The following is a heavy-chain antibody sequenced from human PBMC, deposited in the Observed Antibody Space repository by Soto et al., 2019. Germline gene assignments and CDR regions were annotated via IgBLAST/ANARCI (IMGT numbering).Heavy chain of an antibody. CDR2: IYYSGST. Sequence: QLQLQESGPGLVKPSETLSLTCTVSGGSISSSSYYWGWIRQPPGKGLEWIGSIYYSGSTYYNPSLKSRVTISVDTSKNQFSLKLSSVTAADTAVYYCARLRWYCSSTSCSSDWGQGTLVTVSS. CDR1: GGSISSSSYY. CDR3: ARLRWYCSSTSCSSD. V-gene: IGHV4-39*01. J-gene: IGHJ1*01. D-gene: IGHD2-2*01.